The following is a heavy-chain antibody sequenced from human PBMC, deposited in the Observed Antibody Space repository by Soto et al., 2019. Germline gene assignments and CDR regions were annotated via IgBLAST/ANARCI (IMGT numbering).Heavy chain of an antibody. J-gene: IGHJ6*02. CDR3: ARPGIALVRGVREYYYGLDV. Sequence: ASVKVSCKASGYTFMNYGISWVRQAAGQGPEWMGWISAFNRNTNYAQKFQGRVTMTADTSTSTAYMELRNLISDDTAIYYCARPGIALVRGVREYYYGLDVWG. CDR2: ISAFNRNT. V-gene: IGHV1-18*01. CDR1: GYTFMNYG. D-gene: IGHD3-10*01.